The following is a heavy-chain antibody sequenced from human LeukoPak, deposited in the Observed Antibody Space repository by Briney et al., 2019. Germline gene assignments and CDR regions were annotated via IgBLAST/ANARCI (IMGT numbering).Heavy chain of an antibody. D-gene: IGHD3-22*01. J-gene: IGHJ4*02. CDR2: IKQDGSEK. CDR1: GFTFSSYW. V-gene: IGHV3-7*01. Sequence: PGGSLRLSCAASGFTFSSYWMSWVRQAPGKGLEWVANIKQDGSEKYYVDSVKGRFTISRDNAKNSLYLQMNSLRAEDTAVYYCARDADYYDSSGYYHDYWGQGTLVTVSS. CDR3: ARDADYYDSSGYYHDY.